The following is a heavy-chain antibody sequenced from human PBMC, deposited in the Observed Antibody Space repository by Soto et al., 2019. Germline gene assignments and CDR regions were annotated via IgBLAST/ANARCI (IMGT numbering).Heavy chain of an antibody. CDR2: ISAYNGNT. V-gene: IGHV1-18*01. Sequence: QVQLVRSGAEVKKPGASVKVSCKASGYTFTSYGISWVRQAPGQGLEWMGWISAYNGNTNYAQKLQGRVTMTTDTSTSTAYMELRSLRSDDTAVYYCAREALAMVTYYYGMDVWGQGTTVTVSS. J-gene: IGHJ6*02. CDR3: AREALAMVTYYYGMDV. D-gene: IGHD5-18*01. CDR1: GYTFTSYG.